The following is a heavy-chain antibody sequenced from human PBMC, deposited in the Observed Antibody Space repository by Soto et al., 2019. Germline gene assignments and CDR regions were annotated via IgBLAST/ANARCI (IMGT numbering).Heavy chain of an antibody. J-gene: IGHJ4*02. V-gene: IGHV3-15*01. CDR3: TTGWSSKDY. CDR2: IKSKNDGGTT. D-gene: IGHD3-3*01. CDR1: RFTFSQAW. Sequence: GSLRLSCAASRFTFSQAWMSWVRQAPGKGLEWVGRIKSKNDGGTTDYAAPVKGRFTISRDELENTLYLQMNGLKTEDTAVYYCTTGWSSKDYWGQGTLVTVSS.